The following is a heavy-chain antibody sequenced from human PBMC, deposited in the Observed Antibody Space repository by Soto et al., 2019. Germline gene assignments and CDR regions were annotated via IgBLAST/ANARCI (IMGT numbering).Heavy chain of an antibody. CDR2: ISSNGGST. D-gene: IGHD3-9*01. CDR1: GFTFSSYA. Sequence: EVQLVESGGGLVQPGGSLRLSCAASGFTFSSYAMHWVRQAPGKGLEYVSAISSNGGSTYYANSVKGRFTISRDNSKNTLSLQMGRLRAEDMAVYYCARAGPDYDSLTGYNALLDYWGQGTLVTVSS. CDR3: ARAGPDYDSLTGYNALLDY. V-gene: IGHV3-64*01. J-gene: IGHJ4*02.